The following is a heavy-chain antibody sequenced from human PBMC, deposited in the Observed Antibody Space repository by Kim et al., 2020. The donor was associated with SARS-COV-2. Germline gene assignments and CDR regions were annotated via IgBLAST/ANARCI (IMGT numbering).Heavy chain of an antibody. Sequence: SETLSLTFAVYCGSFSGYYWSWIRQPPGKGLEWIGEINHSGSTNYNPSLKSRVTISVDTSKNQFSLKLSSVTAADTAVYYCARVRGVTVLLGYYYYGMDVWGQGTTVTVSS. J-gene: IGHJ6*02. CDR2: INHSGST. D-gene: IGHD3-10*01. CDR1: CGSFSGYY. CDR3: ARVRGVTVLLGYYYYGMDV. V-gene: IGHV4-34*01.